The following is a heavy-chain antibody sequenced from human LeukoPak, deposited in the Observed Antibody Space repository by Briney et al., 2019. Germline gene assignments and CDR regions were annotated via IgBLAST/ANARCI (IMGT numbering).Heavy chain of an antibody. CDR3: ARGVIAAGTSP. CDR2: INHSGST. V-gene: IGHV4-34*01. D-gene: IGHD6-13*01. J-gene: IGHJ5*02. Sequence: PSETLSLTCAVYGGSFSGYYWSWIRQPPGKGLEWIGEINHSGSTNYNPSLKSRVTISVDTSKNQFSLKLSSVTAADTAVYYCARGVIAAGTSPWGQGTLVTVSS. CDR1: GGSFSGYY.